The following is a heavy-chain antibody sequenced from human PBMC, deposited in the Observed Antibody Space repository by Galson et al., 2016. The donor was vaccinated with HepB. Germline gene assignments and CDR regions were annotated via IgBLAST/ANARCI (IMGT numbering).Heavy chain of an antibody. Sequence: SLRLSCAASGFTLSNSAMSWVRQAPGKGLEWVSAMSDSGGSTYYADSVKGRFTISRDNSKNTLHLQMNSLRAEDTAVYYCARDGEYYYGSGSYAETWGQG. D-gene: IGHD3-10*01. CDR1: GFTLSNSA. CDR3: ARDGEYYYGSGSYAET. V-gene: IGHV3-23*01. CDR2: MSDSGGST. J-gene: IGHJ5*02.